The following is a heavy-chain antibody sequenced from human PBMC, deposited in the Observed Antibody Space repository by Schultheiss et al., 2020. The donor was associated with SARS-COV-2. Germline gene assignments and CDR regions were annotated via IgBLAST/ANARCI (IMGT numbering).Heavy chain of an antibody. V-gene: IGHV1-2*02. CDR1: GYTFTGYY. Sequence: ASVKVSCKASGYTFTGYYMHWVRQAPGQGLEWMGWINPNSGGTNYAQKFQGRVTMTRDTSISTAYMELSRLRSDDTAVYYCARSRRIVVVTAIRGNWFDPWGQGTLVTVSS. CDR2: INPNSGGT. J-gene: IGHJ5*02. CDR3: ARSRRIVVVTAIRGNWFDP. D-gene: IGHD2-21*02.